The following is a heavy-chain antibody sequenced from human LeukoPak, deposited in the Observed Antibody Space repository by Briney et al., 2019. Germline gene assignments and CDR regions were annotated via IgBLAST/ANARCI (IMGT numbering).Heavy chain of an antibody. CDR1: GGSISSYY. Sequence: SETLSLTCTVSGGSISSYYWSWIRQPPGKGLEWIGYIYYSGSTNYNPSLKSRVTISVDTSKNQFSLKLSSVTAADTAVYYCAREGVAGTLDYWGQGTPVTVSS. CDR2: IYYSGST. V-gene: IGHV4-59*01. D-gene: IGHD6-19*01. CDR3: AREGVAGTLDY. J-gene: IGHJ4*02.